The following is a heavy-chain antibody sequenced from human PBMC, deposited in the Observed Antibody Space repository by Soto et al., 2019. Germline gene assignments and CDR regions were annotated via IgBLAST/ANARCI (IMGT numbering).Heavy chain of an antibody. CDR3: ASRKKTSDAFDF. CDR1: GDIFINYW. D-gene: IGHD1-1*01. CDR2: VYAGNSDI. J-gene: IGHJ3*01. Sequence: LGESLKISCEAFGDIFINYWIGWVRQMSGKGLEWMGFVYAGNSDIRYNPAFQGQVTISVDKSINAAYLQWSNLKASDTAIYYCASRKKTSDAFDFWGQGTRVTVSS. V-gene: IGHV5-51*01.